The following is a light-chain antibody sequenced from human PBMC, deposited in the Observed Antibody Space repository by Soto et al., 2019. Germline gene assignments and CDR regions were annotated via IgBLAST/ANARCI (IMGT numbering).Light chain of an antibody. CDR1: SSDVGGYNY. CDR2: EVS. CDR3: SSYAGSSHYV. Sequence: QSALTQPPSASGSPGQSVTISCTGTSSDVGGYNYISWYQQHPGKAPKLMIYEVSKRPSGVPDRFSGSKSGNTASLTVSGLQAEDEAEYFFSSYAGSSHYVFGTGTKVTVL. J-gene: IGLJ1*01. V-gene: IGLV2-8*01.